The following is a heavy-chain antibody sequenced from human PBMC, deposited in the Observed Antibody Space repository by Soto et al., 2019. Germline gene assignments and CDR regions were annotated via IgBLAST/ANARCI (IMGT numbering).Heavy chain of an antibody. CDR2: ISGYNGDT. CDR1: GYSFTTYG. CDR3: AREGVRPYYYYGMDV. Sequence: QVHLVQSGAEVKKPGASVKVSCNASGYSFTTYGISWVRQAPGQGLEWMGWISGYNGDTNYAQNFQARVTMTTDTSTSTAYMELRSLRSDDTAVYYCAREGVRPYYYYGMDVWGQGTTVTVSS. D-gene: IGHD2-21*01. J-gene: IGHJ6*02. V-gene: IGHV1-18*01.